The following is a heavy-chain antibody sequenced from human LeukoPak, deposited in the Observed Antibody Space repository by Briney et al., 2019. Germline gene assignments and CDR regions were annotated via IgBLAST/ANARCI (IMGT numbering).Heavy chain of an antibody. D-gene: IGHD5-24*01. CDR2: INAGNGNT. CDR3: ARDGYKRDYYYGMDV. V-gene: IGHV1-3*01. CDR1: GYTFTSYA. Sequence: ASVKVSCKASGYTFTSYAMHWVRQAPGQRLEWMGWINAGNGNTKYSQKFQGRVTITRDTSASTAYMELSSLRSEDTAVYYCARDGYKRDYYYGMDVWGQGTTVTVPS. J-gene: IGHJ6*02.